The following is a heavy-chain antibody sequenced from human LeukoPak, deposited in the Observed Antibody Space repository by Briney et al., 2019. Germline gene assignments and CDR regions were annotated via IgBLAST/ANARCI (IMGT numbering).Heavy chain of an antibody. D-gene: IGHD3-3*01. J-gene: IGHJ6*03. Sequence: PSETLSLTCTVSGGSISSSSYYWGWIRQPPGQGLEWIGSIYYSGSTYYNPSLKSRVTISVDTSKNQFSLKLSSVTAADTAVYYCARLGEDFWSGYSNYYYYYMDVWGKGTTVTVSS. CDR1: GGSISSSSYY. V-gene: IGHV4-39*01. CDR3: ARLGEDFWSGYSNYYYYYMDV. CDR2: IYYSGST.